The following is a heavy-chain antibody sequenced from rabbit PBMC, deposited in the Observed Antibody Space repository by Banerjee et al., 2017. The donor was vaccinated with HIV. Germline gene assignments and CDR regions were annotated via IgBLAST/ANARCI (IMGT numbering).Heavy chain of an antibody. V-gene: IGHV1S45*01. CDR3: AIYAVHGYLSL. CDR1: GFSFSSLYD. D-gene: IGHD1-1*01. J-gene: IGHJ4*01. CDR2: IYAGSGGNT. Sequence: QEQLVESGGGLVQPEGSLTLTCTASGFSFSSLYDMCWVRQAPGKGLEWIGCIYAGSGGNTYYASWAKGQFTISKTSSTTVTLQMTSLTAADTATYFCAIYAVHGYLSLWGPGTLVTVS.